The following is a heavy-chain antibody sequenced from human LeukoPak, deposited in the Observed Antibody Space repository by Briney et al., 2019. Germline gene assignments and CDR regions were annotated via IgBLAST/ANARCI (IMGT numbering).Heavy chain of an antibody. J-gene: IGHJ4*02. CDR2: ISAYNGNT. Sequence: ASVKVSCKASGYTFISYGISWVRQAPGQGLEWMGWISAYNGNTNYAQKLQGRVTMTTDTSTSTAYMELRSLRSEDTAVYYCATEDAAAGTFCFFHWGQGTLVTVSS. V-gene: IGHV1-18*01. D-gene: IGHD6-13*01. CDR1: GYTFISYG. CDR3: ATEDAAAGTFCFFH.